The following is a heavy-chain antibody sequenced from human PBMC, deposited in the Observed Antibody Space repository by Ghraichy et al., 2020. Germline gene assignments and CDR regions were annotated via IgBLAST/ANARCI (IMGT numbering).Heavy chain of an antibody. CDR3: AKNQANWGIFDG. CDR1: GFTFNSYA. J-gene: IGHJ4*02. D-gene: IGHD7-27*01. CDR2: IGGSGGIP. Sequence: GESLRLSCAASGFTFNSYAMSWVRQAPGKGLEWVSTIGGSGGIPYYADSVKGRFTISRIKSENTLYLQMHSLRAEDTAVYYCAKNQANWGIFDGWGQGTLVTVSS. V-gene: IGHV3-23*01.